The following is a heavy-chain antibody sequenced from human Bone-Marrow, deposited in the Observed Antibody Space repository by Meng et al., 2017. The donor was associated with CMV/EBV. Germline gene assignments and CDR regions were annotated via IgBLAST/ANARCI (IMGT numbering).Heavy chain of an antibody. CDR3: AREGRILEAFDM. CDR2: INHSGST. CDR1: GGSFSGYY. V-gene: IGHV4-34*01. Sequence: SETLSLTCAVYGGSFSGYYWSWIRQPPGKGLEWIGEINHSGSTNYNPSLKSRVTISVDTSKNQFSLKLSSVTAADTAVYYCAREGRILEAFDMWAQGTVVTFSS. D-gene: IGHD3-9*01. J-gene: IGHJ3*02.